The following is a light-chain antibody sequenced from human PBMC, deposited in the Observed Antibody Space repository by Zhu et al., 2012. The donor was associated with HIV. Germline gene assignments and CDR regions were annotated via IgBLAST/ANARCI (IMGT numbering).Light chain of an antibody. CDR1: QTVYTGN. Sequence: EIVVTQSPGTLSLSPGERATLSCRASQTVYTGNLAWYQQRPGQAPRLLIYGASSGATGIPERFSGSGSGTEFTLTISRLEPEDCAIYYCHHYGSLPVTFGQGTVLEI. V-gene: IGKV3-20*01. CDR2: GAS. J-gene: IGKJ2*01. CDR3: HHYGSLPVT.